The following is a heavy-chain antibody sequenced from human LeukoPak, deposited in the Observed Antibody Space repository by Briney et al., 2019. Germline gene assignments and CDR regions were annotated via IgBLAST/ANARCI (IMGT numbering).Heavy chain of an antibody. V-gene: IGHV3-66*01. J-gene: IGHJ4*02. CDR2: IYSGGST. CDR1: GFTVSSNY. CDR3: ARDVYESGTPFDY. D-gene: IGHD5/OR15-5a*01. Sequence: GGFLRLSCAASGFTVSSNYMSWVRQAPGKGLEWVSVIYSGGSTYYTDSVKGRFTISRDNSKNTLYLQMNSLRADDTAVYYCARDVYESGTPFDYWGQGTLVTVSS.